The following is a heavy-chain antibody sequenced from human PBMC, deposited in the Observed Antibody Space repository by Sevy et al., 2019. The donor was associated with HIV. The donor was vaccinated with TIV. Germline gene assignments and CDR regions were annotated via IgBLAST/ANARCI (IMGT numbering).Heavy chain of an antibody. CDR3: ARHFAEAYYYGSGSYQNAFDI. CDR2: IYYSWST. D-gene: IGHD3-10*01. CDR1: GGSISSSSYY. V-gene: IGHV4-39*01. Sequence: SETLSLTCTVSGGSISSSSYYWGWIRQPPGKGLEWIGSIYYSWSTYYNPSLKSRVTISVDTSKNQFSLKLSSVTAADTAVYCCARHFAEAYYYGSGSYQNAFDIWGQGTMVTVSS. J-gene: IGHJ3*02.